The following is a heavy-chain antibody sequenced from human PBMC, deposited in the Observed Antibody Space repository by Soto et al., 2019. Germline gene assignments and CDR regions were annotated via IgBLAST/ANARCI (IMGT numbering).Heavy chain of an antibody. CDR3: ARDRQKALVVVAATGGFDY. Sequence: QVQLVESGGGVVQPGRSLRLSCAVSGFTFSSYSMHWVRQDPDMELEWVAFISFAGNNKYYADSVKGRFTISRDNSNNMLYLEMNSLRPDDTAVYYCARDRQKALVVVAATGGFDYWGQGTPVTVSS. CDR2: ISFAGNNK. CDR1: GFTFSSYS. V-gene: IGHV3-30*04. J-gene: IGHJ4*02. D-gene: IGHD2-15*01.